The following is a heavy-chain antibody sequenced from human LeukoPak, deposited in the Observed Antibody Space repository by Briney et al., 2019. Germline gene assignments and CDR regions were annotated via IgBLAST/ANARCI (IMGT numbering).Heavy chain of an antibody. J-gene: IGHJ4*02. D-gene: IGHD6-25*01. V-gene: IGHV3-48*02. CDR2: ISSRSSTI. Sequence: GGSLRLSCAASGFTFSSYNMHWVRQAPGKGLEWVSYISSRSSTIYYADSVKGRFTISRDNAKNSLYMQMNSLRDEDTAVYYCARDQGGSGWFDYWGQGTLVTVSS. CDR3: ARDQGGSGWFDY. CDR1: GFTFSSYN.